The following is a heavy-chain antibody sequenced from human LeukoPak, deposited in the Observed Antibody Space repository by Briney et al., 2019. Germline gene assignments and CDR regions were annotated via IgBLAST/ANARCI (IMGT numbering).Heavy chain of an antibody. Sequence: ASVKVSCKASGYTFTSYGISWVRQAPGQGLEWMGWISAYNGNTNYAQKLQGRVTVTTDTSTSTAYMELRSLRSDDTAVYYCARPYYDSSAPPYDYWGQGTLVTVSS. CDR2: ISAYNGNT. CDR1: GYTFTSYG. J-gene: IGHJ4*02. D-gene: IGHD3-22*01. CDR3: ARPYYDSSAPPYDY. V-gene: IGHV1-18*01.